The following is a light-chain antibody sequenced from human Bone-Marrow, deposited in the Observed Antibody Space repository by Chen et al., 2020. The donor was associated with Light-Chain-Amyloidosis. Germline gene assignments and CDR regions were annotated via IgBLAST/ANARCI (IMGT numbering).Light chain of an antibody. Sequence: EIVFTQSPGTLFLYKGEGENPSCRASQTISSNYLTCYQQKFGQAPRLLIYCSSSRATGIPDRFTGSGSGTDFTRTINRLEPEDFAMYYCQQYGTSPLTFGGGTKVEIK. CDR3: QQYGTSPLT. J-gene: IGKJ4*01. V-gene: IGKV3-20*01. CDR2: CSS. CDR1: QTISSNY.